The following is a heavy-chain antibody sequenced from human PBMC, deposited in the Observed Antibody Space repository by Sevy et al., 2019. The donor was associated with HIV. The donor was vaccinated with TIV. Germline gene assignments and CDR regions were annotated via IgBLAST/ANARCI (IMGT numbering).Heavy chain of an antibody. Sequence: GESLKISCKGSGYSFTSYWIDWVRQMPGKGLEWMGIIYPGDSDTRYSPSFQGQVTISADKSISTAYLQWSSLKASDTAMYYCARRTYCGGDCYFVDYWGQGTLVTVSS. CDR1: GYSFTSYW. D-gene: IGHD2-21*02. J-gene: IGHJ4*02. V-gene: IGHV5-51*01. CDR3: ARRTYCGGDCYFVDY. CDR2: IYPGDSDT.